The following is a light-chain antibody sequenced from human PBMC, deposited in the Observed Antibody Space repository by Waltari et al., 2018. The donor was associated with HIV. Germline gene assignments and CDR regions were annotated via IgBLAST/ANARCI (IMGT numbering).Light chain of an antibody. CDR1: QSVGNS. V-gene: IGKV3-15*01. CDR3: QQYEKWPPLT. CDR2: SVS. J-gene: IGKJ4*01. Sequence: EIVMTQSPVTLSASLGERVTLSCRASQSVGNSLAWYQQRPGQAPGVLIYSVSTRAAGVPARFSGSGSGTDFTLTISSLQSEDYAVYFCQQYEKWPPLTFGGGTKV.